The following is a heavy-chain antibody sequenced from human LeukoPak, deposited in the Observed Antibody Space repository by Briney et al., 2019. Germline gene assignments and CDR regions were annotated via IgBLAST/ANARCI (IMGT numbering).Heavy chain of an antibody. V-gene: IGHV3-23*01. D-gene: IGHD3-22*01. CDR3: AKQGYYDSSGTPDY. J-gene: IGHJ4*02. Sequence: PGGSLRLSCAASGFTFSSYAMSWVRQAPGKGLEWVSAISGSGGSTYYADSVKGRFTISRDNSKNMLYLQMNSLRAEDTAVYYCAKQGYYDSSGTPDYWGQGTLVTVSS. CDR2: ISGSGGST. CDR1: GFTFSSYA.